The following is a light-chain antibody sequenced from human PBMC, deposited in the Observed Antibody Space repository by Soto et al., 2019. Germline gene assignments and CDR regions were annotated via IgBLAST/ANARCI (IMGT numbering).Light chain of an antibody. CDR1: QSVSSSY. V-gene: IGKV3-20*01. CDR2: GAS. CDR3: QQYGSPFT. Sequence: EIVLTQSPDTLSLSPGERATLSCRASQSVSSSYLAWYQQKSGQAPRLLIYGASSRATGIPDRFSGSGSGTDFTLTISRLEPEDFAVYYCQQYGSPFTFGPGTKVDIK. J-gene: IGKJ3*01.